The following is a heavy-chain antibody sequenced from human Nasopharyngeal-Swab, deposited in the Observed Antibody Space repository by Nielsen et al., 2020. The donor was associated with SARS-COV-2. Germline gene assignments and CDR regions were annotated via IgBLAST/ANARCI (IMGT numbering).Heavy chain of an antibody. CDR3: ARDGATVIGYYYYYMDV. J-gene: IGHJ6*03. Sequence: GESLKISCAASGFTFSSYSMNWVRQAPGKGLEWVSYISRSSSTIYYADSVRGRFTISRDNAKNSLYLQMNSLRAEDTAVYYCARDGATVIGYYYYYMDVWGKGTTVTVSS. CDR1: GFTFSSYS. D-gene: IGHD4-11*01. CDR2: ISRSSSTI. V-gene: IGHV3-48*01.